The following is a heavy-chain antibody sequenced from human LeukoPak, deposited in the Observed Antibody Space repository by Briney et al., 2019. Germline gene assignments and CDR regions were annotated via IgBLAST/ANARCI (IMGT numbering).Heavy chain of an antibody. D-gene: IGHD5-12*01. V-gene: IGHV1-18*01. Sequence: ASVKVSCKASGYTFTSYGISWVRQAPGQGLEWMGWISAYNGNTNYAQKLQGRVTMTRDTSTSTVYMELSSLRSEDTAVYYCARERLGNIVATMAYWGQGTLVTVSS. CDR1: GYTFTSYG. J-gene: IGHJ4*02. CDR2: ISAYNGNT. CDR3: ARERLGNIVATMAY.